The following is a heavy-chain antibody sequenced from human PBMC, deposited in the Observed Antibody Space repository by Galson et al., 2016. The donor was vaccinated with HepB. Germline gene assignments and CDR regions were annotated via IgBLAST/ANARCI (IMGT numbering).Heavy chain of an antibody. J-gene: IGHJ6*02. V-gene: IGHV3-33*01. Sequence: SLRLSCAASGFTFSSYGMHWVRQAPGKGLEWVAVIWYDGSNKYYADSVKGRFTISRDNSKNTLYLQMNSLRAEDTAVYYCARSLSYYYGMDVWGQGTTVTVSS. CDR1: GFTFSSYG. CDR3: ARSLSYYYGMDV. CDR2: IWYDGSNK.